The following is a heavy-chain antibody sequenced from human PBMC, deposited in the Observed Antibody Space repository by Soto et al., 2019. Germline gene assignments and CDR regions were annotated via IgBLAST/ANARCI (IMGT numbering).Heavy chain of an antibody. J-gene: IGHJ3*02. CDR1: DFTFTNAW. V-gene: IGHV3-15*07. CDR3: TTDAEWGI. D-gene: IGHD2-8*01. Sequence: GSLRLSCVASDFTFTNAWMNWVRQAPGKGLEWVGRIKSKNDGGTTEYNAPVKGRFTISRDDSKDTLYLQMNSLKTEDTALYYCTTDAEWGIWGQGTMVT. CDR2: IKSKNDGGTT.